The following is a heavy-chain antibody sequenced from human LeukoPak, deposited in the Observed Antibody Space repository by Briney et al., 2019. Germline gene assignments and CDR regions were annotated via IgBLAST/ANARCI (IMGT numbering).Heavy chain of an antibody. Sequence: PGGSLRLSCAASGFTFNTYSMNWVRQAPGKGLEWVSSISSSNSYIYYADSVKGRFTISRDNAKNSLYLQMNSLRAEDTAVYYCARDLAVAGTGEDAFDIWGQGTMVTVSS. CDR1: GFTFNTYS. CDR2: ISSSNSYI. J-gene: IGHJ3*02. CDR3: ARDLAVAGTGEDAFDI. V-gene: IGHV3-21*01. D-gene: IGHD6-19*01.